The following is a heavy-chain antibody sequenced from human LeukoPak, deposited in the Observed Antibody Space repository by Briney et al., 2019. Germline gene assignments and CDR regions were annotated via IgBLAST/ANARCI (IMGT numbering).Heavy chain of an antibody. Sequence: RPGGSLRLSCAASGFTFSSYWMHWVRQAPGKGLVWVSRINSDGRRTTYAESVKGRFTISRDNAKNTLYLQMNSLRAEDTAVYYCASLFLCYGCSSSSASVNIWGQGTMVTVSS. J-gene: IGHJ3*02. V-gene: IGHV3-74*01. D-gene: IGHD6-6*01. CDR2: INSDGRRT. CDR1: GFTFSSYW. CDR3: ASLFLCYGCSSSSASVNI.